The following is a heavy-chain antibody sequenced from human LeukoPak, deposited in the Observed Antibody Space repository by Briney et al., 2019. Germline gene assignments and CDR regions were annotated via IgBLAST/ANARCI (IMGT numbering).Heavy chain of an antibody. J-gene: IGHJ4*02. CDR2: LIPLFET. V-gene: IGHV1-69*05. D-gene: IGHD6-13*01. Sequence: ASVKVSCKASGVSFNNYAVSWVRQAPGQGLEWMGGLIPLFETNYAQKFQGRVTMTTDTSTSTAYMELRSLRSDDTAVYYCARAEGIAAAGPGGYWGQGTLVTVSS. CDR3: ARAEGIAAAGPGGY. CDR1: GVSFNNYA.